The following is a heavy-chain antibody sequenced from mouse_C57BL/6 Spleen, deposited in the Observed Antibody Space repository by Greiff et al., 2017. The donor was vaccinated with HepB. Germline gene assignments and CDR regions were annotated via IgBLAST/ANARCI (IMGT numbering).Heavy chain of an antibody. V-gene: IGHV1-82*01. CDR1: GYAFSSSW. CDR3: ARCGYDEAMDY. Sequence: VKLQESGPELVKPGASVKISCKASGYAFSSSWMNWVKQRPGKGLEWIGRIYPGDGDTNYNGKFKGKATLTADKSSSTAYMQLSSLTSEDSAVYFCARCGYDEAMDYWGQGTSVTVSS. J-gene: IGHJ4*01. D-gene: IGHD2-2*01. CDR2: IYPGDGDT.